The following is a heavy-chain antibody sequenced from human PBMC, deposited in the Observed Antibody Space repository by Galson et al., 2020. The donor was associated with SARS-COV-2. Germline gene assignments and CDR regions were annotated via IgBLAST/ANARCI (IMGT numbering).Heavy chain of an antibody. J-gene: IGHJ4*02. CDR3: ARDFPPLSVLRYFETDY. D-gene: IGHD3-9*01. CDR2: IWYDGSNK. V-gene: IGHV3-33*01. Sequence: GGSLRLSCAASGFTFSSYGMHWVRQAPGKGLEWVAVIWYDGSNKYYADSVKGRFTISRDNSKNTLYLQMNSLRAEDTAVYYCARDFPPLSVLRYFETDYWGQGTLVTVSS. CDR1: GFTFSSYG.